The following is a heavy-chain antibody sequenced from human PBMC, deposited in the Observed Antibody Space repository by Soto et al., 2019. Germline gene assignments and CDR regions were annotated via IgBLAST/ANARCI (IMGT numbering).Heavy chain of an antibody. Sequence: SETLSLTCTVSGGSISSGGYYWSWIRQHPGKGLEWIGYIDYSGSTYYNPSLKSRVTISVDTSKNQFSLKLSSVTAADTAVYYCARDSDSYGYGYWGQGTLVTVSS. CDR3: ARDSDSYGYGY. V-gene: IGHV4-31*03. J-gene: IGHJ4*02. D-gene: IGHD5-18*01. CDR1: GGSISSGGYY. CDR2: IDYSGST.